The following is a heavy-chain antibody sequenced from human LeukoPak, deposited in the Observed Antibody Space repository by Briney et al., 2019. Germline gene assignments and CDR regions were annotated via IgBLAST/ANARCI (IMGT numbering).Heavy chain of an antibody. CDR1: DDSITMYY. CDR3: AGTPYGGNPHDVFDI. CDR2: VDHTGST. J-gene: IGHJ3*02. V-gene: IGHV4-59*12. D-gene: IGHD4-23*01. Sequence: SETLSLTCSVSDDSITMYYWTWIRQPPGKGLEWIGYVDHTGSTNFNPSLNGRVSISRDTTKNLFSLRLRSVTAADTAVYYCAGTPYGGNPHDVFDIWGQGTMVTVSS.